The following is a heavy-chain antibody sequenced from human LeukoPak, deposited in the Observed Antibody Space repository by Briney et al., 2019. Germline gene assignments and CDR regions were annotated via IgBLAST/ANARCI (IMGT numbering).Heavy chain of an antibody. CDR2: ISGYNGNT. V-gene: IGHV1-18*01. CDR3: ARDRWIAGGFDP. Sequence: ASVKVSCKASGYTFTSYGITWVRQAPGQGLEWMGWISGYNGNTNYAQKFQGRVTMTTDTSTSTAYMELRSLRSDDTAVYYCARDRWIAGGFDPWGQGTLVTVSS. J-gene: IGHJ5*02. CDR1: GYTFTSYG. D-gene: IGHD6-13*01.